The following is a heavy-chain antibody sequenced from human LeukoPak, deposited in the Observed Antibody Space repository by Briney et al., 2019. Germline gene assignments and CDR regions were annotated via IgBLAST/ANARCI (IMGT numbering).Heavy chain of an antibody. Sequence: GGSLRLSCAASGFTFSNAWMSWVRQAPGKGLEWVSCISSSSSYIYYANSVKGRFTISRDNAKNSLYLQMNSLRAEDTAVYYCVRDYENLTGSKTRFHYWGQGTLVTVSS. J-gene: IGHJ4*02. CDR2: ISSSSSYI. D-gene: IGHD3-9*01. CDR3: VRDYENLTGSKTRFHY. V-gene: IGHV3-21*01. CDR1: GFTFSNAW.